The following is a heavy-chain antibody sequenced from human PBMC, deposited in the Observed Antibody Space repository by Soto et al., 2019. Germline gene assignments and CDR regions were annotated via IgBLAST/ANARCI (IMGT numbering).Heavy chain of an antibody. D-gene: IGHD3-22*01. CDR1: GGTFSSYA. CDR2: IIPIFGTA. J-gene: IGHJ3*02. Sequence: VASVKVSCKASGGTFSSYAISWVRQAPGQGLEWMGGIIPIFGTANYAQKFQGRVTITADKSTSTAYMELSSLRSEDTAVYYCAGGDSSGYYALGGLDAFDIWGQGTMVTVSS. CDR3: AGGDSSGYYALGGLDAFDI. V-gene: IGHV1-69*06.